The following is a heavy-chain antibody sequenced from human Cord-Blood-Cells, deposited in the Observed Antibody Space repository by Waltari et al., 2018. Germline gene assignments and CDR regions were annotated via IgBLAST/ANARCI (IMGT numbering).Heavy chain of an antibody. CDR3: VRDYSSSWYYYGMDV. J-gene: IGHJ6*02. Sequence: QVQLQESGPGLVKPSQTLSLTCTVSGGSISSGGYYWSWIRQHPGKGLEWIGYIYYSGSTYYNPSLKSRVTISVDTSKNQFSLKLSSVTAADTAVYYCVRDYSSSWYYYGMDVWGQGTTVTVSS. CDR1: GGSISSGGYY. V-gene: IGHV4-31*03. D-gene: IGHD6-13*01. CDR2: IYYSGST.